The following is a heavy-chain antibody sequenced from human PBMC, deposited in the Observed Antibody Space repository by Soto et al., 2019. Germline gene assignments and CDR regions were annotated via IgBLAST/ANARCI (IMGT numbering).Heavy chain of an antibody. Sequence: SETLSLTCAVYGGSFSGYYWSWIRQPPGKGLEWIGEINHSGSTNYNPSLKNRVTISVDTSKNQFSLKLSSVTAADTAVYYCARGRIVVVPAARGFYYYYGMDVWGQGTTVTVSS. J-gene: IGHJ6*02. D-gene: IGHD2-2*01. CDR1: GGSFSGYY. V-gene: IGHV4-34*01. CDR2: INHSGST. CDR3: ARGRIVVVPAARGFYYYYGMDV.